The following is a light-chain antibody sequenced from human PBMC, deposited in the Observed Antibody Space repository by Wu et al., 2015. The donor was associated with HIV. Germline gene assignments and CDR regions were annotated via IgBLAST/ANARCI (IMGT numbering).Light chain of an antibody. CDR1: QSISSS. J-gene: IGKJ3*01. V-gene: IGKV3-15*01. CDR3: QQYNSYSGGT. CDR2: GAS. Sequence: EIVMTQSPATLSVSPGERVTLSCRAGQSISSSTAWYQQKPGQAPRLLIYGASTRATGIPARFSGSGSGTEFTLTISSMQPEDFATFYCQQYNSYSGGTFGPGTKVDI.